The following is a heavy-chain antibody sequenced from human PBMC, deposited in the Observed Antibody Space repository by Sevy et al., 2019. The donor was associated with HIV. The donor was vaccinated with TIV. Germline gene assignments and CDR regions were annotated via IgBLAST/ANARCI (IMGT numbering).Heavy chain of an antibody. D-gene: IGHD3-10*01. CDR1: GFTFSTYA. CDR3: AKDRVSGTYYTGDFDY. CDR2: ITISGGST. Sequence: GGSLRLSCAASGFTFSTYAMTWVRQAPGKGLEWVSFITISGGSTYYADSVKGRFTIYRDNSKNNLYLQMNSLRAEDTAVYYCAKDRVSGTYYTGDFDYWGQRTLVTVSS. V-gene: IGHV3-23*01. J-gene: IGHJ4*02.